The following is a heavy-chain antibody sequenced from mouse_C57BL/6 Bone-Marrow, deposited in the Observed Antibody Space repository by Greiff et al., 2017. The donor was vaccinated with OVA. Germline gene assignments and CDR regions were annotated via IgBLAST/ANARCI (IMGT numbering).Heavy chain of an antibody. CDR3: ASQGDYYGNYDY. V-gene: IGHV1-82*01. D-gene: IGHD2-1*01. J-gene: IGHJ2*01. Sequence: VHLVESGPELVKPGASVKISCKASGYAFSSSWMNWVKQRPGKGLEWIGRIYPGDGGTNYNGKFKGKATLTADKSSSTAYMQLSSLTSEDSAVYFCASQGDYYGNYDYWGQGTTLTVSS. CDR1: GYAFSSSW. CDR2: IYPGDGGT.